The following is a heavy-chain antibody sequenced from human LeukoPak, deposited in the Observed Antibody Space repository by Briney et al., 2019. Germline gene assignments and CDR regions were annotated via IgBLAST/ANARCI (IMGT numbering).Heavy chain of an antibody. V-gene: IGHV3-74*01. CDR1: GFTFSSYW. CDR2: INSDGSST. J-gene: IGHJ4*02. CDR3: AGGGSIAVAGY. Sequence: GGSLRLSCAASGFTFSSYWMHWVRQAPGQGLVWVSRINSDGSSTNYADSVKGRFTISRDNAKNTLYLQMNSLRAEDTAVYYCAGGGSIAVAGYWGQGTLVTVSS. D-gene: IGHD6-19*01.